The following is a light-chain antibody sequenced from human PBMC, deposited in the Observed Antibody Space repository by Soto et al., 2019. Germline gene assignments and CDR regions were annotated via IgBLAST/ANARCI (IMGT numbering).Light chain of an antibody. CDR3: HKYNHAPT. CDR2: ATS. Sequence: DIQLTQSPSSLSASVGDRVTITCRASQAISSYLAWYQQKPGQVPELLIYATSTLQSGATSRFSGSGSGTDFTLTISSLQPEAVATYYCHKYNHAPTFGGGTKVEIK. CDR1: QAISSY. V-gene: IGKV1-27*01. J-gene: IGKJ4*01.